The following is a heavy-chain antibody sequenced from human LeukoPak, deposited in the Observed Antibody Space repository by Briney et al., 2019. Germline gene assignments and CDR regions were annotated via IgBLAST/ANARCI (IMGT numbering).Heavy chain of an antibody. V-gene: IGHV1-18*04. Sequence: ASVKVSCKASGYTFINYEIGWVRQAPGQGLEWMGWISTDKGNTNYAQKLQGRVTMTTDTSTSTVYMELRSLRSDDTAIYYCARTDYDILTGARMDVWGKGTTVTVSS. D-gene: IGHD3-9*01. CDR2: ISTDKGNT. CDR3: ARTDYDILTGARMDV. J-gene: IGHJ6*04. CDR1: GYTFINYE.